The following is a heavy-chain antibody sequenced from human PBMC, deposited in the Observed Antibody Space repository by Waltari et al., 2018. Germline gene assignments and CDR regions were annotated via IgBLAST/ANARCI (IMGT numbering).Heavy chain of an antibody. V-gene: IGHV4-59*01. J-gene: IGHJ6*03. CDR1: GGSISRYY. D-gene: IGHD3-3*01. CDR3: ARESSTYYDFWSGYYRSYYYMDV. Sequence: QVQLQESGPGLVKPSETLSLTCTVSGGSISRYYCSWIRQPPGKGRERIGYIYYSGSTNYTPSLKSRGTISVDTSKNQFSLKLSSVTAADTAVYYCARESSTYYDFWSGYYRSYYYMDVWGKGTTVTVSS. CDR2: IYYSGST.